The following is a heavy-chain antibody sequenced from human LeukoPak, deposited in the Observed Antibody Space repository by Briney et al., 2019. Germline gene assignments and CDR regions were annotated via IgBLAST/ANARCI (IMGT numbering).Heavy chain of an antibody. V-gene: IGHV4-59*01. J-gene: IGHJ6*03. D-gene: IGHD2-2*01. CDR3: ARVSPAALRPYYYSYYMDV. Sequence: SETLSLTCTVSGGSISSYYWSWIRQPPGKGLEWIGYIYYSGSTNYNPSLKSRVTISVDTSKNQFSLKLSSVTAADTAVYYCARVSPAALRPYYYSYYMDVWGKGTTVTVSS. CDR1: GGSISSYY. CDR2: IYYSGST.